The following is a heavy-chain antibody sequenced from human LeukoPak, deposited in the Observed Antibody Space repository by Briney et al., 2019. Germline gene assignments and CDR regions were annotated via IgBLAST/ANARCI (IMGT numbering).Heavy chain of an antibody. CDR2: MTPNSGDT. V-gene: IGHV1-8*02. CDR1: GYTFTGYY. Sequence: ASVKVSCKASGYTFTGYYMHWVRQAPGQGLEWMGWMTPNSGDTGYAQNFQGRVTMTRNTSISTAYMELSSLRSEDTAVYYCARPPGNAVTSIYWGQGTLVTVSS. J-gene: IGHJ4*02. CDR3: ARPPGNAVTSIY. D-gene: IGHD4-17*01.